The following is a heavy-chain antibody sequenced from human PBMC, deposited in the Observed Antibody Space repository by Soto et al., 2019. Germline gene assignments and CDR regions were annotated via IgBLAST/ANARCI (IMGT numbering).Heavy chain of an antibody. CDR3: ARGGGCSSTSCYRLRFLEWLPDYYGMDV. Sequence: QVQLVESGGGLVKPGGSLRLSCAASGFTFSDYYMSWIRQAPGKGLEWVSYISSSGSTIYYADSVKGRFTISRDNAKNSLYLQMNSLRAEDTAVYYCARGGGCSSTSCYRLRFLEWLPDYYGMDVWGQGTTVTVSS. V-gene: IGHV3-11*01. CDR1: GFTFSDYY. J-gene: IGHJ6*02. CDR2: ISSSGSTI. D-gene: IGHD2-2*01.